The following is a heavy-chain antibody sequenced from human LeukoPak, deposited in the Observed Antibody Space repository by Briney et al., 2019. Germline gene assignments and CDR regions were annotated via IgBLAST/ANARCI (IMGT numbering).Heavy chain of an antibody. V-gene: IGHV4-59*01. CDR1: GGSISSYY. D-gene: IGHD3-3*01. CDR3: ARGIFGVVPKTFDY. CDR2: IYYSGST. J-gene: IGHJ4*02. Sequence: SETLSLTCTVSGGSISSYYWSWIRQPPGKGLECIGYIYYSGSTNYNPSLKSRVTISVDTSKNQFSLKLSSVTAADTAVYYCARGIFGVVPKTFDYWGQGTLVTVSS.